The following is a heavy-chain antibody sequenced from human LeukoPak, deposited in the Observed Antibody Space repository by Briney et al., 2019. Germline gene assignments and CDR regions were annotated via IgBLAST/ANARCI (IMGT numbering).Heavy chain of an antibody. CDR3: ASEWELPTMRDGMDV. Sequence: GASVKVSCKASGYTFTGYYMHWVRQAPGQGLEWMGWINPNSGGTNYAQKFQGRVTMTRDTSISTAYMELSRLRSDDTAVYYCASEWELPTMRDGMDVWGQGTTVTVSS. CDR1: GYTFTGYY. CDR2: INPNSGGT. D-gene: IGHD1-26*01. V-gene: IGHV1-2*02. J-gene: IGHJ6*02.